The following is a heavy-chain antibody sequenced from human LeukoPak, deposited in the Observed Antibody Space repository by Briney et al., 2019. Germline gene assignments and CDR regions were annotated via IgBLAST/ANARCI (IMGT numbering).Heavy chain of an antibody. V-gene: IGHV4-59*01. CDR1: GGSISTYY. J-gene: IGHJ4*02. CDR3: ARVAYGSGYDSDY. Sequence: KSSETLSLTCTVSGGSISTYYWSWIRQPPGKGLEWIGYIYYSGSTNYNPSLKSRVTISVDTSKNQFSLKLTSVTAADTAVYYCARVAYGSGYDSDYWGQGTLVTVSS. D-gene: IGHD5-12*01. CDR2: IYYSGST.